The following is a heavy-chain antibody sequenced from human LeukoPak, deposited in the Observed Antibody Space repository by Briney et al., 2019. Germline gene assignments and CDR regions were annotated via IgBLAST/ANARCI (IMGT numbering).Heavy chain of an antibody. CDR2: ISNSGSSI. CDR3: GRGHWGLDY. CDR1: GFTFSSYE. V-gene: IGHV3-48*03. D-gene: IGHD7-27*01. J-gene: IGHJ4*02. Sequence: GGSLRLSCAASGFTFSSYEMNWVRQAPGKGLEWVSYISNSGSSIYYTDSVKGRFTTSRDNAKSSLYLQMNSLRAEDTAVYYCGRGHWGLDYWGQGALVTVSS.